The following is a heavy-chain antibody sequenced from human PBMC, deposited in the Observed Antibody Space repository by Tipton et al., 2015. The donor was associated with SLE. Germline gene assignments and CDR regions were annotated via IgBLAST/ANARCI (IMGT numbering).Heavy chain of an antibody. V-gene: IGHV4-34*01. CDR1: GGSFSGYY. CDR2: INHSGST. Sequence: TLSLTCAVYGGSFSGYYWSWIRQPPGKGLEWIGEINHSGSTNYNPSLKGRVTISVDTSKNQFSLKLSSVTAADTAIYYCARGGIYHDYSGNFDFWGQGTLVTASS. J-gene: IGHJ4*02. CDR3: ARGGIYHDYSGNFDF. D-gene: IGHD3-22*01.